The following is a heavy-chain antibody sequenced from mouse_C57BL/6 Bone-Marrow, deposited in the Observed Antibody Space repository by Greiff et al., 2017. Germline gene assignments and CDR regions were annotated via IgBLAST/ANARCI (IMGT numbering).Heavy chain of an antibody. J-gene: IGHJ2*01. CDR2: IHPNSGST. CDR3: ARGGYYFDY. CDR1: GYTFTSYW. Sequence: QVHVKQPGAELIKPGASVKLSCKASGYTFTSYWMHWVKQRPGQGLEWIGMIHPNSGSTNYNEKFKSKATLTVDKSSSTAYMQLSSLTSEDCAVYYCARGGYYFDYWGQGTTLTVSS. V-gene: IGHV1-64*01.